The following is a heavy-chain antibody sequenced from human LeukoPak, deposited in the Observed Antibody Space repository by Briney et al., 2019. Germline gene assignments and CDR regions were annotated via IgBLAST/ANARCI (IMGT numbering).Heavy chain of an antibody. CDR2: ISYDGSNK. CDR3: ARAYWDDAFDI. Sequence: GGSLRLSCAASGFTFSSYAMHWVRQAPGKGLEWVAVISYDGSNKYYADSVKGRFTISRDNSKNTLYLQMNSLRAEDTAVYYCARAYWDDAFDIWGQGTMVTVSS. J-gene: IGHJ3*02. V-gene: IGHV3-30-3*01. CDR1: GFTFSSYA. D-gene: IGHD2-8*02.